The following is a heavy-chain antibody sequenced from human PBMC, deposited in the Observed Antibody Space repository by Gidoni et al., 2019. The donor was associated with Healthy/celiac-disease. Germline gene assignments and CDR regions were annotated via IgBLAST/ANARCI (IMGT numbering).Heavy chain of an antibody. CDR3: ARDIVVVVAATLYYYYYGMDV. J-gene: IGHJ6*02. D-gene: IGHD2-15*01. V-gene: IGHV1-69*01. CDR1: GGTFSSYA. Sequence: QVQLVQSGAEVKKPGSSVKVSCKASGGTFSSYAISWGRQAPGQGLEWMGGIIPIFGTANYAQKFQGRVTITADESTSTAYMELSSLRSEDTAVYYCARDIVVVVAATLYYYYYGMDVWGQGTTVTVSS. CDR2: IIPIFGTA.